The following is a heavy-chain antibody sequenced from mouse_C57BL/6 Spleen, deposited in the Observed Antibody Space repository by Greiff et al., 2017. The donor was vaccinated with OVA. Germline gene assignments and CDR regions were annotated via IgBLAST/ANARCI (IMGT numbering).Heavy chain of an antibody. D-gene: IGHD2-1*01. V-gene: IGHV1-53*01. Sequence: QVQLQQPGTELVKPGASVKLSCQASGYTFTSYWIPWVKQRPGQGLEWIGNIYPSNGGTNYNEKFKSKATLTVDKSSSTAYMQLSSLTSENSAVYYCAREGYYGNYDYAMDYWGQGTSVTVSS. J-gene: IGHJ4*01. CDR2: IYPSNGGT. CDR3: AREGYYGNYDYAMDY. CDR1: GYTFTSYW.